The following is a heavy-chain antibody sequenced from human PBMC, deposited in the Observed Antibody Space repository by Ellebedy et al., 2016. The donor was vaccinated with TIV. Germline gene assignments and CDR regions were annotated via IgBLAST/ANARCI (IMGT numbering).Heavy chain of an antibody. J-gene: IGHJ4*02. CDR3: ARVEGYCSGGSCYSAHLFDY. V-gene: IGHV3-48*02. CDR2: ISSSSSTI. Sequence: GESLKISCAASGFTFSSYSMNWVRQAPGKGLEWVSYISSSSSTIYYADSVKGRFTISRDNAKNSLYLQMNNLRDEDTAVYYCARVEGYCSGGSCYSAHLFDYWGQGTLVTVSS. CDR1: GFTFSSYS. D-gene: IGHD2-15*01.